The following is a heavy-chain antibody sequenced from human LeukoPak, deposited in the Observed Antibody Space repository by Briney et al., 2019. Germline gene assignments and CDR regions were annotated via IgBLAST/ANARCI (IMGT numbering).Heavy chain of an antibody. CDR3: ARGTQLGIVWGYYYFGMDV. J-gene: IGHJ6*02. Sequence: GSPVKVSCKASGGTFSTSAFTWVRQAPGQGLEWMGGVIPILHTTNYAQHFQGRVSITADESTSTAYMELSGLISEDTAVYYCARGTQLGIVWGYYYFGMDVWGHGTTVTVSS. CDR1: GGTFSTSA. D-gene: IGHD7-27*01. CDR2: VIPILHTT. V-gene: IGHV1-69*01.